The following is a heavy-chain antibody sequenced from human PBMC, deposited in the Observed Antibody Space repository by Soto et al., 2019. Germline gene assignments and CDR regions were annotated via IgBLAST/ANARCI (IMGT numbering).Heavy chain of an antibody. V-gene: IGHV1-69*02. Sequence: ASVKVSCKASGGTFGNYTISWVRQAPGQRLEWMGRIIPILNIANYAQKFQGRVTITADKSTTTAYMELSSLRSEDTAVYYCARVSEMGTVTEGFYYYMDVWGKETTVTVSS. J-gene: IGHJ6*03. CDR1: GGTFGNYT. CDR2: IIPILNIA. D-gene: IGHD4-17*01. CDR3: ARVSEMGTVTEGFYYYMDV.